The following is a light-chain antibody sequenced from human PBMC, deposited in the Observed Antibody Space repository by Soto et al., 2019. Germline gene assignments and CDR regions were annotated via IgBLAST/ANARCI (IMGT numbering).Light chain of an antibody. Sequence: EIVMTQSPATLSVSPGERATLSCRASQSVSSNLAWYQQKPGQAPRLLIYGASTRATGIPARFSGSGSGTEFTLCISSLQSEDFAVYYCQQYNNWPWTFGHGTKVEIK. CDR1: QSVSSN. CDR3: QQYNNWPWT. V-gene: IGKV3-15*01. J-gene: IGKJ1*01. CDR2: GAS.